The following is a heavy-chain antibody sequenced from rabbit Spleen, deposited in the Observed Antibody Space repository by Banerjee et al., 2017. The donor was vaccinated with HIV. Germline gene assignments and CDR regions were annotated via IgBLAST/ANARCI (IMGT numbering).Heavy chain of an antibody. CDR2: IAGSNTGFT. CDR3: ARDTGTSFSTYGMDL. D-gene: IGHD8-1*01. CDR1: GFSFSSSDY. J-gene: IGHJ6*01. V-gene: IGHV1S45*01. Sequence: QEQLVVYGGDLVKPGASLTLTCTASGFSFSSSDYMCWVRQAPGKGLEWISCIAGSNTGFTYSATWAKGRFTISKTSSTTVTLQMTSLTAADTATYFCARDTGTSFSTYGMDLWGPGTLVTVS.